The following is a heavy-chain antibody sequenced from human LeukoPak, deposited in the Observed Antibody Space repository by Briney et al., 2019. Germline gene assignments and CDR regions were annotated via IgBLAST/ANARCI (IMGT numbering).Heavy chain of an antibody. CDR2: ISGSGGGT. J-gene: IGHJ4*02. D-gene: IGHD6-19*01. CDR1: GFNFSTFA. Sequence: GGSLRLSCAASGFNFSTFAMNWVRQAPGKGLEWVSGISGSGGGTYYADSVKGRFTISRDNAKNSLYLQMNSLRAEDTAVYYCARDPLTHALSSGWQYFDYWGQGTLVTVSS. V-gene: IGHV3-23*01. CDR3: ARDPLTHALSSGWQYFDY.